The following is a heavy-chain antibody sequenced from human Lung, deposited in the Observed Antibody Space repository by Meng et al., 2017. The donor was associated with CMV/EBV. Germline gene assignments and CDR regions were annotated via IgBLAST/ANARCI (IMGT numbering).Heavy chain of an antibody. Sequence: GEXXKISCAASGFTFINYWMSWVRQAPGKGLEWVANIKEDGSDKYYVDSMKGRFTISRGNAKNSLYLQMNSLRAEDTAVYYCARDRAANSFDPWGQGTLVTVSS. V-gene: IGHV3-7*01. J-gene: IGHJ5*02. CDR2: IKEDGSDK. CDR1: GFTFINYW. CDR3: ARDRAANSFDP. D-gene: IGHD6-25*01.